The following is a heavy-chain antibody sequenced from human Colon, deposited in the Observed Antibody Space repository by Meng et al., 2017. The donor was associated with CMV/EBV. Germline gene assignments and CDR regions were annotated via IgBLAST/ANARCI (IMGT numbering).Heavy chain of an antibody. Sequence: GGSLRLSCAVSGFTFKSYCMYWVRQAPGKGREWVAFISYEGRSEDYAESLRGRVTISRDNANTTVFLQMNSRTADDTAVYYCARDVKRYCSASSCQGLDHWGQGTLVTV. CDR1: GFTFKSYC. J-gene: IGHJ4*02. CDR2: ISYEGRSE. CDR3: ARDVKRYCSASSCQGLDH. V-gene: IGHV3-30*03. D-gene: IGHD2-2*01.